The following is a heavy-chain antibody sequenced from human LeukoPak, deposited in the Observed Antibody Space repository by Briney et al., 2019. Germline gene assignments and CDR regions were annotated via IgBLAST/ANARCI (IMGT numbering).Heavy chain of an antibody. CDR1: GFTFSSYA. CDR2: ISSNGGST. J-gene: IGHJ4*02. V-gene: IGHV3-64*01. CDR3: ASGEGWELDF. Sequence: GRSLRLSCAATGFTFSSYAMHWVRQAPGKGLEYVSAISSNGGSTYYANSVKGRFIISRDNSKNTLYLQMGRLRAEDMAVYYCASGEGWELDFWGQGTLVTVSS. D-gene: IGHD1-26*01.